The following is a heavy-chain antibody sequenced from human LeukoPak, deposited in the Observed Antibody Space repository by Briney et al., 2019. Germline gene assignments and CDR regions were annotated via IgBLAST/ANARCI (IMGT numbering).Heavy chain of an antibody. J-gene: IGHJ4*02. Sequence: ASVKVSCKASGYTFTGYYMHCVRQAPGQRLEWMGWINPNSGGTNYAQKFQGRVTMTRDTSISTAYMELSSLRSEDTAVYYCVREVNSWDFDYWGQGTLVTVSS. D-gene: IGHD1-26*01. CDR2: INPNSGGT. CDR1: GYTFTGYY. V-gene: IGHV1-2*02. CDR3: VREVNSWDFDY.